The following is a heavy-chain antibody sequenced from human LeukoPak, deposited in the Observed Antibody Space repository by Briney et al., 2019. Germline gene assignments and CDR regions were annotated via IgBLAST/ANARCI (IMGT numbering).Heavy chain of an antibody. CDR2: IIPILGIA. CDR1: GGTFSSYA. J-gene: IGHJ4*02. Sequence: ASVKVSCKASGGTFSSYAISWVRQAPGQGLEWMGRIIPILGIANYAQKLQGRVTMTTDTSTSTAYMELSSLRSEDTAVYYCAREDNTMVRGVIPVWGQGTLVTVSS. D-gene: IGHD3-10*01. V-gene: IGHV1-69*04. CDR3: AREDNTMVRGVIPV.